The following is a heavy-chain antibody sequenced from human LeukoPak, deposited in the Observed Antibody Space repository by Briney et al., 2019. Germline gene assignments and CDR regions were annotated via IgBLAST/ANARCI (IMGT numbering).Heavy chain of an antibody. Sequence: GASVKVSCKASGYTFTSYDINWVRQATGQGLEWMGWMNPNSGNTGYAQKFQGRVTITRNTSISTAYMELSSLRYEDTAVYYCARNAGYSNSDYWGQGTLVTVSS. J-gene: IGHJ4*02. D-gene: IGHD4-11*01. CDR2: MNPNSGNT. V-gene: IGHV1-8*01. CDR1: GYTFTSYD. CDR3: ARNAGYSNSDY.